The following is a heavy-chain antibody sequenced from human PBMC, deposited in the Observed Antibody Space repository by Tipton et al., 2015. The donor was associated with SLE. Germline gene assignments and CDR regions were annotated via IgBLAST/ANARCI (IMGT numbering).Heavy chain of an antibody. V-gene: IGHV3-23*03. Sequence: SLRLSCKASGFAFSSYAMTWVRQAPGKGLEWVSVMYSGGRIHYGDSVKGRFTISRDNSKNTLYLQMNSLRAEDTAVYFCAKSGSSQSDYWGQGTLVTVS. CDR3: AKSGSSQSDY. J-gene: IGHJ4*02. D-gene: IGHD5-12*01. CDR1: GFAFSSYA. CDR2: MYSGGRI.